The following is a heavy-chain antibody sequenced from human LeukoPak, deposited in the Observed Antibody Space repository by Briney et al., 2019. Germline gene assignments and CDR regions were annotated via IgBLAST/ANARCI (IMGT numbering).Heavy chain of an antibody. CDR1: GFTVSSNH. D-gene: IGHD2-15*01. CDR2: IYSGGST. Sequence: GGSLRLSCAPSGFTVSSNHMSWVRQAPGKGLEWVSVIYSGGSTYYADSVKGRFTISRDNSKNTLYLQMNSLRAEDTAVYYCARDSRRILPSDWGQGTLVTVSS. CDR3: ARDSRRILPSD. V-gene: IGHV3-66*01. J-gene: IGHJ4*02.